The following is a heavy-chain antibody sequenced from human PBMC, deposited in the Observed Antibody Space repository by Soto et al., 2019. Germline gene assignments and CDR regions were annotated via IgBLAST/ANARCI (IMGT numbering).Heavy chain of an antibody. Sequence: SVKVSCKASGGTFSSYAISWVRQAPGQGLEWMGRIIPILGIANYAQKFQGRVTITADKSTSTAYMELSSLRSEDTAVYYCAREGGLGYCSGGSCYAAYWGQGTLVTVSA. J-gene: IGHJ4*02. CDR3: AREGGLGYCSGGSCYAAY. CDR2: IIPILGIA. D-gene: IGHD2-15*01. V-gene: IGHV1-69*04. CDR1: GGTFSSYA.